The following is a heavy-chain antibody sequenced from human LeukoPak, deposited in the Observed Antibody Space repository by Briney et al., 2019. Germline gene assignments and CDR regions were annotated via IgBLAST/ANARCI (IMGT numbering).Heavy chain of an antibody. CDR2: IKRDGSER. CDR3: ARDARANWGSDAFDI. CDR1: GSTFRNYW. V-gene: IGHV3-7*01. Sequence: GGSLRLSCEVSGSTFRNYWMSWIRQVPGKGLEWLACIKRDGSERHYVDSVKGRFTISRDNAKNSLYLQMNSLRAEDTAVYYCARDARANWGSDAFDIWGQGTMVTVSS. J-gene: IGHJ3*02. D-gene: IGHD7-27*01.